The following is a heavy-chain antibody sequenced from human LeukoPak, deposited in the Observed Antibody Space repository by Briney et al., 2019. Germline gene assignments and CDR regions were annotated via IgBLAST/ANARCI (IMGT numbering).Heavy chain of an antibody. CDR1: GYTFTSYY. V-gene: IGHV1-46*01. Sequence: ASVKVSCKASGYTFTSYYMHWVRQAPGQGLEWMGIINPSGGSTSYAQKFQGRVTMTRDTSTSTVYMELSSLRSADTAVYYCARGGIQLWSNNWVDPWGQGILVTVSS. J-gene: IGHJ5*02. CDR2: INPSGGST. CDR3: ARGGIQLWSNNWVDP. D-gene: IGHD5-18*01.